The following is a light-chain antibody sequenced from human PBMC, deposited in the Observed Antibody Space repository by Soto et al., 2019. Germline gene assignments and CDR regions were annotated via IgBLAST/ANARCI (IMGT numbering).Light chain of an antibody. CDR3: QQCSSYPT. CDR2: DAS. Sequence: DIQMIQSPSTLPASVGDRVTITCRASQNINNWLAWYQQKPGKPPILLIYDASTLESGVPSRFSGSGSGTEFTLTISSLQPDDFATYYCQQCSSYPTFGQGTRLEIK. V-gene: IGKV1-5*01. CDR1: QNINNW. J-gene: IGKJ5*01.